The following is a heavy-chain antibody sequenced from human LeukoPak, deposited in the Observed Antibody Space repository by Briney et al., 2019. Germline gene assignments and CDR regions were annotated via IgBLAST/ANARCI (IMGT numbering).Heavy chain of an antibody. Sequence: SQTLSLTCTVSGGSISSDDYHWNWIRQPPGKGLEWIGYIYYSGTTYYNPSLKSRVTMSIDTSKKQFSLKLTSVTAADTAVYYCAGSGYYPTPDYWGQGTLVTVSS. CDR3: AGSGYYPTPDY. D-gene: IGHD3-22*01. CDR1: GGSISSDDYH. V-gene: IGHV4-30-4*01. J-gene: IGHJ4*02. CDR2: IYYSGTT.